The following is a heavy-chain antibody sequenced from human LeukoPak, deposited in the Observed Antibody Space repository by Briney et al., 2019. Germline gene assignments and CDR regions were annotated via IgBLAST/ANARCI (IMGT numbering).Heavy chain of an antibody. CDR2: ISSTSNYV. CDR3: AKAIPVVVPASTDY. V-gene: IGHV3-21*01. D-gene: IGHD2-2*01. CDR1: GFMFSSFS. Sequence: GGSLRLSCRASGFMFSSFSMNWVRQAPRKGLEWVSSISSTSNYVYYIDSVKGRFTVSRDNSKNTLYLQMNSLRTEDTAVYYCAKAIPVVVPASTDYWGQGTLVTVSS. J-gene: IGHJ4*02.